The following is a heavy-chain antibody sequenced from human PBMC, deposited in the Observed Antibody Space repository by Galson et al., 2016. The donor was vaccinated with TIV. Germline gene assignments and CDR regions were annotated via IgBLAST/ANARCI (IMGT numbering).Heavy chain of an antibody. D-gene: IGHD3-10*01. CDR1: EFTFSNYA. CDR3: AKGGSGSYWDYGMDL. Sequence: SLRLSCAASEFTFSNYAMNWVRQAPGKGPEWVSAISVSGGSTYYADSVKGRFTVSRDNSKNTLYLQMISLRAEDTALYYCAKGGSGSYWDYGMDLWGQGTTVTVSS. J-gene: IGHJ6*02. CDR2: ISVSGGST. V-gene: IGHV3-23*01.